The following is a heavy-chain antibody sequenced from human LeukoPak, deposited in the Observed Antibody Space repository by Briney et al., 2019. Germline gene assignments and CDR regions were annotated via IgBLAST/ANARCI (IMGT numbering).Heavy chain of an antibody. CDR3: AKDEDSSGYSIDY. V-gene: IGHV3-48*04. CDR1: GFPFSRYS. CDR2: IGSGGTTI. D-gene: IGHD3-22*01. Sequence: GGSLRLSCAASGFPFSRYSMNWVRQAPGKGLEWVSYIGSGGTTIYYADSVKGRFTISRDNTKNSLYLQMNSLRAEDTALYYCAKDEDSSGYSIDYWGQGTLVTVSS. J-gene: IGHJ4*02.